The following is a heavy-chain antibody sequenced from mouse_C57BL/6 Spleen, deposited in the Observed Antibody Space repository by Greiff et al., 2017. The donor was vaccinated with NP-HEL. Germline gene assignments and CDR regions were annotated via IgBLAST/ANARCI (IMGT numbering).Heavy chain of an antibody. CDR2: IYPGSGST. CDR1: GYTFTSYW. Sequence: LKQPGAELVKPGASVKMSCKASGYTFTSYWITWVKQRPGQGLEWIGDIYPGSGSTNYNEKFKSKATLTVDTSSSTAYMQLSSLTSEDSAVYYCARCNYDYDGFAYWGQGTLVTVSA. D-gene: IGHD2-4*01. J-gene: IGHJ3*01. V-gene: IGHV1-55*01. CDR3: ARCNYDYDGFAY.